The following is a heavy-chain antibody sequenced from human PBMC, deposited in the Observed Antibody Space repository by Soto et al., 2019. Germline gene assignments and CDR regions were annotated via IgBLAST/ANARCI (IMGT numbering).Heavy chain of an antibody. CDR2: INADNGNT. J-gene: IGHJ4*02. V-gene: IGHV1-3*01. D-gene: IGHD3-9*01. CDR3: AREGLDYDILTGYPPIDY. Sequence: GASVKVSCKASGYTFTSYAMHWVRQAPGQRLEWMGWINADNGNTKYSQKLQGRVTMTTDTSTSTAYMELRSLRSDDTAVYYCAREGLDYDILTGYPPIDYWGQGTLVTVSS. CDR1: GYTFTSYA.